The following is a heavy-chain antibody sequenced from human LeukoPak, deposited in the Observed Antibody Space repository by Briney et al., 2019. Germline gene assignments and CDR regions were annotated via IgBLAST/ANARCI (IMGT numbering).Heavy chain of an antibody. CDR1: GFTVSSNY. J-gene: IGHJ4*02. CDR2: IKSKTDGGTT. Sequence: GGSLRLSCAAPGFTVSSNYMTWVRQAPGKGLEWVGRIKSKTDGGTTDYAAPVKGRFTISRDDSEDTLYLQINSLKTEDTAVYYCTTPPDYWGQGTLVTVSS. V-gene: IGHV3-15*01. CDR3: TTPPDY.